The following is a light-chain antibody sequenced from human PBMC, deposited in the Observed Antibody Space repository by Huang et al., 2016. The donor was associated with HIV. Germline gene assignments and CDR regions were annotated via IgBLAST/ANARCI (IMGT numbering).Light chain of an antibody. V-gene: IGKV3-15*01. CDR1: ERLLRN. Sequence: VMTQSPVTLSVSPGERATLSCRASERLLRNLAWYQQSPGQPPRLLIYGASVRLPGIPDRFRGGGSGTEFILTISSLQSEDFAVYYCQQYNKWPPYTYGQGTKLEIK. CDR2: GAS. J-gene: IGKJ2*01. CDR3: QQYNKWPPYT.